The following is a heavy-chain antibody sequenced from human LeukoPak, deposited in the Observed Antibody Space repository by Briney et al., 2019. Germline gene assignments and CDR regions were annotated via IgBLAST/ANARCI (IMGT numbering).Heavy chain of an antibody. CDR2: IYYGGST. Sequence: SETLSLTCTVSGGSVSSGSYYWSWIRQPPGKGLEWIGYIYYGGSTNYNPSLKSRVTISVDTSKNQFSLKLSSVTAADTAVYYCARSGYSSLYDYWGQGTLVTVSS. J-gene: IGHJ4*02. CDR3: ARSGYSSLYDY. V-gene: IGHV4-61*01. D-gene: IGHD3-22*01. CDR1: GGSVSSGSYY.